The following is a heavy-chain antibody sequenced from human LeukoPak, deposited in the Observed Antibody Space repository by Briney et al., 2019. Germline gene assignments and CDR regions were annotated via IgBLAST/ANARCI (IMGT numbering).Heavy chain of an antibody. Sequence: SETLSLTCAVYGGSFSGYYWSWIRQPPGKGLEWIGEINHSGSTNYNPSLKSRVTISVDTSKNQFSLKLSSVTAADTALYYCVRHVNPSIAAVVWGQGNLVTLSS. J-gene: IGHJ4*02. CDR3: VRHVNPSIAAVV. V-gene: IGHV4-34*01. CDR1: GGSFSGYY. CDR2: INHSGST. D-gene: IGHD6-13*01.